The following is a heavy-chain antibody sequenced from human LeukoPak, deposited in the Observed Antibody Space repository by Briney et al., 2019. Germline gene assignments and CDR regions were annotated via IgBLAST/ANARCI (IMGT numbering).Heavy chain of an antibody. V-gene: IGHV3-7*01. Sequence: GGSLRLSCAASGFTFSSYWMSWVRQAPGKGLGWVANIKQDGSEKYYVDSVKGRFIISRDNAKNSLYLQMNSLRVEDTAVYYCARDRGSNYPDYWGQGNLVTVSS. CDR1: GFTFSSYW. CDR3: ARDRGSNYPDY. CDR2: IKQDGSEK. J-gene: IGHJ4*02. D-gene: IGHD3-16*01.